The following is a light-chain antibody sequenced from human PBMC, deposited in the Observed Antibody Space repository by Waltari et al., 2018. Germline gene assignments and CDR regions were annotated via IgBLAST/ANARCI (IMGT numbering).Light chain of an antibody. Sequence: QSVLTQPPSASATPGQRVTISCSGSSSNIGGNTVNWYQQLPGTAPKLLIFSNNQRPSGVPDRCSGSKSGASASLAISGLQSEDEADYYCAAWDDSLNGVLFGGGTKLTVL. CDR1: SSNIGGNT. V-gene: IGLV1-44*01. CDR3: AAWDDSLNGVL. J-gene: IGLJ2*01. CDR2: SNN.